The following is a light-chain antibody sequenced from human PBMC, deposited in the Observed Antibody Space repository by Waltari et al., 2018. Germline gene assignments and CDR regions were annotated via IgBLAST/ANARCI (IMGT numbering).Light chain of an antibody. CDR2: DAP. V-gene: IGKV3-11*01. CDR1: ESVRSY. Sequence: IVLTQSPATLSLSPGDGATLSCRASESVRSYLAWYQQKPGQAPRLLIYDAPNRASGIPARFSGSGSGTDFSLSISSLEPEDFAVYYCQQRHNWPLTFGGGTKVEIK. CDR3: QQRHNWPLT. J-gene: IGKJ4*01.